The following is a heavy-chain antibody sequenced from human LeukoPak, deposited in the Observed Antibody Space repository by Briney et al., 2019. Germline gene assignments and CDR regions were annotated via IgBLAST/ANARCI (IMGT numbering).Heavy chain of an antibody. V-gene: IGHV3-20*04. CDR1: GFTFDDYA. CDR2: VNWNGGST. CDR3: ARGGDEYSSSPHDY. J-gene: IGHJ4*02. D-gene: IGHD6-6*01. Sequence: PGGSLRLSCAASGFTFDDYAMSWVRQTPGKGLEWVSGVNWNGGSTGYADSVKGRFTVSRDNSKNTLYLQMNSLRAEDTAVYYCARGGDEYSSSPHDYWGQGTLVTVSS.